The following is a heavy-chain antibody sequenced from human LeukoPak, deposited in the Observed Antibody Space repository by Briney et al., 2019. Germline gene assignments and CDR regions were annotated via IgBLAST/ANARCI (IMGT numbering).Heavy chain of an antibody. CDR3: AGDSIAAVGNFDY. J-gene: IGHJ4*02. Sequence: GASVKVSCKTSGYTFIDYYMHWVRQAPGQGLEWMGWINPNSGDTKYAQKFQGRVTMTRDTSISTAYMELSRLISDDTAVYYCAGDSIAAVGNFDYWGQGTLVTVSS. V-gene: IGHV1-2*02. CDR1: GYTFIDYY. CDR2: INPNSGDT. D-gene: IGHD6-13*01.